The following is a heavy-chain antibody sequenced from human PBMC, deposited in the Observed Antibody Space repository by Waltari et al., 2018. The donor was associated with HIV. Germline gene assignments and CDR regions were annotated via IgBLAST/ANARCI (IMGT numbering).Heavy chain of an antibody. J-gene: IGHJ5*02. V-gene: IGHV3-30*04. D-gene: IGHD3-3*01. Sequence: QVQLVESGGGVVQPGRSLRLSCAASGFTFSSYAMHWVRQAPGKGLEWVAVISYDGSNKYYADSVKGRFTISRDNSKNTLYLQMNSLRAEDTAVYYCARERLRVFGWFDPWGQGTLVTVSS. CDR1: GFTFSSYA. CDR3: ARERLRVFGWFDP. CDR2: ISYDGSNK.